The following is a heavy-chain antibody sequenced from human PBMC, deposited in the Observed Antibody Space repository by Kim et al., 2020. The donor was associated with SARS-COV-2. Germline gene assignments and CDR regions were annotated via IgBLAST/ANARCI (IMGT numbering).Heavy chain of an antibody. Sequence: SVKVSCKASGGTFSSYAISWVRQAPGQGLEWMGRIIPILGIANYAQKFQGRVTITADKSTSTAYMELSSLRSEDTAVYYCARSRSVDYGDYPYYFDYWGQGTLVTVSS. J-gene: IGHJ4*02. CDR1: GGTFSSYA. CDR2: IIPILGIA. V-gene: IGHV1-69*04. D-gene: IGHD4-17*01. CDR3: ARSRSVDYGDYPYYFDY.